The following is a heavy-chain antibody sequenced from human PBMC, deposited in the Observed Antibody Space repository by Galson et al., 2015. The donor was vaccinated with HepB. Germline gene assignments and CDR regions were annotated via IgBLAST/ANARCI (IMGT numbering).Heavy chain of an antibody. V-gene: IGHV1-69*04. CDR2: IIPILGIA. J-gene: IGHJ6*02. CDR3: ARDCLSWIVVGFEYYYYGMDV. D-gene: IGHD3-22*01. CDR1: GGTFSSYA. Sequence: SVKVSCKASGGTFSSYAISWVRQAPGQGLEWMGRIIPILGIANYAQKFQGRVTITADKSTSTAYMELSSLRSEDTAVYYCARDCLSWIVVGFEYYYYGMDVWGQGTTVTVSS.